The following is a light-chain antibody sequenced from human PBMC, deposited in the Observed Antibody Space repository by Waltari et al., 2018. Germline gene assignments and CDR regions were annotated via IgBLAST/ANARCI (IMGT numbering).Light chain of an antibody. V-gene: IGLV3-19*01. J-gene: IGLJ1*01. CDR1: SLRTYY. CDR3: ASRDSNLNQYV. Sequence: SSELTQDPAVSVALGQTVRITCQGDSLRTYYASRYQKKPGQAPVVVIYGRGYRPSGVPDRFSGSSSGNTASLTITGTQAEDEAAYYCASRDSNLNQYVFGTGTEVSVL. CDR2: GRG.